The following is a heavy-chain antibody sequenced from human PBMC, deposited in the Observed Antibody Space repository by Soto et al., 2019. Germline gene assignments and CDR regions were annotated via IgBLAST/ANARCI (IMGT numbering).Heavy chain of an antibody. V-gene: IGHV3-33*01. J-gene: IGHJ6*02. CDR3: ARDRLVPYGYGMDV. CDR1: GFTFRSYG. D-gene: IGHD2-2*01. Sequence: QMQLVESGGGVVQPGRSLRLSCAASGFTFRSYGIHWVRQAPGKGLEWVALIWFDGSKKYYVDSVKGRFAVSRHNSKNTLYLQMISLRVEDTAVYYCARDRLVPYGYGMDVWGQGTTVTVSS. CDR2: IWFDGSKK.